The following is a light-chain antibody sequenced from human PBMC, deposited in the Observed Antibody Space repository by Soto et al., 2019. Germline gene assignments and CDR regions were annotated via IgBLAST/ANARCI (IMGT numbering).Light chain of an antibody. CDR2: GAF. V-gene: IGKV3-15*01. CDR3: QRYNNWPLT. Sequence: EIVMTQSPVTLSVSPGERVTLSCRASQSVSSNLAWYQQKPGQAPSLLIYGAFTRATGIPARFSGTGSGTEFTLTISSLQSEDFAVYYCQRYNNWPLTFGGGTKVDIK. J-gene: IGKJ4*01. CDR1: QSVSSN.